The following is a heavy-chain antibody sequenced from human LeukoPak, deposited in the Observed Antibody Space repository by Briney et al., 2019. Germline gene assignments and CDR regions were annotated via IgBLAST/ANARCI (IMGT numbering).Heavy chain of an antibody. J-gene: IGHJ4*02. Sequence: ASVKVSCKASGYTFTGYYMHWVRQAPGQRLEWMGWINAGNGNTKYSQEFQGRVTITRDTSASTAYMELSSLRSEDMAVYYCARGGYCSGGSCPKKFDYWGQGTLVTVSS. CDR3: ARGGYCSGGSCPKKFDY. CDR1: GYTFTGYY. CDR2: INAGNGNT. V-gene: IGHV1-3*03. D-gene: IGHD2-15*01.